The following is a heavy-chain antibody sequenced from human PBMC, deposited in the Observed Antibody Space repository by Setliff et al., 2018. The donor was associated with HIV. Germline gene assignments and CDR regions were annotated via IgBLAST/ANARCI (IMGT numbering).Heavy chain of an antibody. J-gene: IGHJ6*03. CDR1: GYIFSRYG. Sequence: ASVKVSCKISGYIFSRYGVTWVRQAPGQGLEWMGYISGYTGFTHYAQNFQGRVTMTTDPSKYTAYMELRSLKYDDTGVYYCARDLGGYDDEGYYYYYMDVWGKGAKVTVSS. CDR2: ISGYTGFT. CDR3: ARDLGGYDDEGYYYYYMDV. V-gene: IGHV1-18*01. D-gene: IGHD5-12*01.